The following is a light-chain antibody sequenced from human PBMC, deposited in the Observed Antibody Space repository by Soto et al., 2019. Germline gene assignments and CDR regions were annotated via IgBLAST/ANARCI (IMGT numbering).Light chain of an antibody. CDR1: SSDIGDYNY. Sequence: QSALTQPPSASGSPGQSVTISCTGTSSDIGDYNYVSWYQQHPGKAPKLMIYEVSKRPSGVPYRFSGSKSGNTASLTVSGLQAEDEADYYCSSYAGSNNWIFGGGTKVTVL. J-gene: IGLJ2*01. CDR2: EVS. CDR3: SSYAGSNNWI. V-gene: IGLV2-8*01.